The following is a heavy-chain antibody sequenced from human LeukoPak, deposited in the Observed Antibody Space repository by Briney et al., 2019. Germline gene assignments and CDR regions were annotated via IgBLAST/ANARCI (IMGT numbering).Heavy chain of an antibody. CDR2: IHNDGST. CDR1: GFIVSSNY. Sequence: GESLGLSCAASGFIVSSNYMTWVRQAPGKGLEWVSVIHNDGSTYYADSVKGRFTISRDNSKNTLYLQMNSLRVEDTAVYYCAALARDYWGQGTLVTVSS. J-gene: IGHJ4*02. D-gene: IGHD3-3*02. CDR3: AALARDY. V-gene: IGHV3-53*01.